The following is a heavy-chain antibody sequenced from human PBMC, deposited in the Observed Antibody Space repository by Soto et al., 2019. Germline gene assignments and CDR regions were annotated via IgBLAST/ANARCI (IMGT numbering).Heavy chain of an antibody. D-gene: IGHD2-15*01. Sequence: ASVKVSCKASGYTFTSYAMHWVRQAPGQRLEWMGWINAGNGNTKYSQKFQGRVTITRDTSASTAYMELSSLRSEDTAVYYCARVYCSGGSCYYYYMDVWGKGTTVTFSS. CDR3: ARVYCSGGSCYYYYMDV. CDR1: GYTFTSYA. CDR2: INAGNGNT. V-gene: IGHV1-3*01. J-gene: IGHJ6*03.